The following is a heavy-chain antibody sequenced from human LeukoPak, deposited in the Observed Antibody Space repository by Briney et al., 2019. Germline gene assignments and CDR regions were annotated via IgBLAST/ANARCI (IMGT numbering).Heavy chain of an antibody. J-gene: IGHJ5*02. Sequence: SETLSLTCAVYGGSFSGYYWSWIRQPPGKGLEWTGEINHSGSTNYNPSLKSRVTISVDTSKNQFSLKLSSVTAADTAVYYCARGSPRIAARRNNWFDPWGQGTLVTVSS. CDR3: ARGSPRIAARRNNWFDP. CDR2: INHSGST. D-gene: IGHD6-6*01. CDR1: GGSFSGYY. V-gene: IGHV4-34*01.